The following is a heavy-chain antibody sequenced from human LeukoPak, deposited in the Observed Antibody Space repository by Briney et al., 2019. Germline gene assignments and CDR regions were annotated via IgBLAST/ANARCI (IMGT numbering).Heavy chain of an antibody. CDR3: ARSPLQDGYSPSNSFDY. J-gene: IGHJ4*02. CDR2: IYHSGST. CDR1: GGSISSSNW. Sequence: SETLSLTCTVSGGSISSSNWWSWVRQPPGKGLEWIGEIYHSGSTNYNPSLKSRVTISVDKSKNQFSLKLSSVTAADTAVYYCARSPLQDGYSPSNSFDYWGQGTLVTVSS. D-gene: IGHD5-24*01. V-gene: IGHV4-4*02.